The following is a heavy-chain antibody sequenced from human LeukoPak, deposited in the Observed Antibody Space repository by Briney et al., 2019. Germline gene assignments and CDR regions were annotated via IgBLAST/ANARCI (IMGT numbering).Heavy chain of an antibody. V-gene: IGHV3-53*01. CDR1: GFAVSSDY. Sequence: PGGSLRLSCSTSGFAVSSDYMSWVRQSPGKGLEWVSGISRGGGTYYGDSVKGRFTISRDISKNTLDLQMNSLRVEDTAVYFCAREGEYSFWRSYGTYDYYYFMDVWGKGTTVTVSS. CDR2: ISRGGGT. CDR3: AREGEYSFWRSYGTYDYYYFMDV. J-gene: IGHJ6*03. D-gene: IGHD3-3*01.